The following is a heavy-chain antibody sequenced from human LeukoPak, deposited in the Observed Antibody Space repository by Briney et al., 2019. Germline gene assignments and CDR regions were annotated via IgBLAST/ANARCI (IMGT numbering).Heavy chain of an antibody. CDR1: GASIRSGDHH. D-gene: IGHD3-22*01. J-gene: IGHJ4*02. CDR2: IYFSGSR. V-gene: IGHV4-30-4*08. CDR3: AKGGGGYTLYSFDY. Sequence: PSETLSLTCSVSGASIRSGDHHWSWLRQSPGKGLEWIGYIYFSGSRSSNPSLRSRLTISVDTSKNQFSLKLNSVTAADTALYYCAKGGGGYTLYSFDYWGQGALVTVSS.